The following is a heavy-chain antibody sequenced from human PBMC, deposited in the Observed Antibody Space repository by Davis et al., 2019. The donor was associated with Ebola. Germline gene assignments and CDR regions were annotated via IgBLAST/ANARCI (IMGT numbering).Heavy chain of an antibody. D-gene: IGHD6-13*01. J-gene: IGHJ4*02. CDR2: IIPIFGTA. V-gene: IGHV1-69*05. CDR3: ARDGGRGSAAAGTCLDY. Sequence: SVKVSCKASGGTFSSYAISWVRQAPGQGLEWMGGIIPIFGTANYAQKFQGRVTITRDTSASTAYMELSSLRSEDTAVYYCARDGGRGSAAAGTCLDYWGQGTLVTVSS. CDR1: GGTFSSYA.